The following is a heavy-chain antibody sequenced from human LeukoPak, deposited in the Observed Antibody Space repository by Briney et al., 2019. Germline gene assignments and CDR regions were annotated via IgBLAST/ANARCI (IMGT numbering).Heavy chain of an antibody. Sequence: PSETLSLTCTVSGGSISSYYWSWIRQPPGKGLEWIGYIYYSGSTNYNPSLKSRVTISVDTSKNQFSLKLSSVTAADTAVYYCARVCGGSGILCMDVWGQGTTVTVSS. J-gene: IGHJ6*02. V-gene: IGHV4-59*08. D-gene: IGHD3-10*01. CDR3: ARVCGGSGILCMDV. CDR2: IYYSGST. CDR1: GGSISSYY.